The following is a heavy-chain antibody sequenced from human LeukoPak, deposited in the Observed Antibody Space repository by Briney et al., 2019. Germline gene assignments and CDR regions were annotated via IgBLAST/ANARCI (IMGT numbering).Heavy chain of an antibody. CDR3: ARGLTRAGGIAFFDLLPLPFFDF. J-gene: IGHJ4*02. CDR2: VNHSGST. D-gene: IGHD3-3*02. Sequence: PSETLSLTCTVAGGSISSGGCYWSWVRQPPGEGLEWIGEVNHSGSTNYNPSLKSRISISVDTSKNQFSLKLTSVTAADTAVYYCARGLTRAGGIAFFDLLPLPFFDFWGQGSLVTVSS. CDR1: GGSISSGGCY. V-gene: IGHV4-39*07.